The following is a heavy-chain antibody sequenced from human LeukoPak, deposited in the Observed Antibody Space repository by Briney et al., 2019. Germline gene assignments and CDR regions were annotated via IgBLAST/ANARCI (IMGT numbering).Heavy chain of an antibody. D-gene: IGHD6-19*01. V-gene: IGHV4-38-2*01. CDR3: ARGGYSSGWYDLGPYFDY. CDR2: IYHSGST. Sequence: SETLSLTCAVCCYSISSGYYWGWIRQPPGKGLEWIGSIYHSGSTYYNPSLKSRVTISVDTSKNQFSLKLSSVTAADTAVYYCARGGYSSGWYDLGPYFDYWGQGTLVTVSS. J-gene: IGHJ4*02. CDR1: CYSISSGYY.